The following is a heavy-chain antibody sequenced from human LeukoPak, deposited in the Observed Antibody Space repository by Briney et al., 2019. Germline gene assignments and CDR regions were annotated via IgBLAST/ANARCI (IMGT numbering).Heavy chain of an antibody. D-gene: IGHD1-26*01. J-gene: IGHJ3*02. Sequence: ASVKVSCKASGYTFTSYGISWVRQAPGQGLEWMGWISAYNGNTNYAQKFQGRVTITTDESTSTAYMELSSLRSEDTAVYYCARGYSGSYPDAFDIWGQGTMVTVSS. V-gene: IGHV1-18*01. CDR1: GYTFTSYG. CDR3: ARGYSGSYPDAFDI. CDR2: ISAYNGNT.